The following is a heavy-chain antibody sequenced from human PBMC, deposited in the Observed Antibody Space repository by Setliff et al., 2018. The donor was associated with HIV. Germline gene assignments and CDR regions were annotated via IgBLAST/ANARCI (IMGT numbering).Heavy chain of an antibody. CDR3: TSRPPNSSSRRFDP. CDR1: GFTFSNAW. D-gene: IGHD6-13*01. CDR2: IKSKTDGGTA. Sequence: PGGSLRLSCAASGFTFSNAWMSWVRQAPGKGLEWVGRIKSKTDGGTADYAAPVKGRFTISRDDSKNTLYLQMNSLKIEDTAMYYCTSRPPNSSSRRFDPWGQGTLVTVSS. V-gene: IGHV3-15*01. J-gene: IGHJ5*02.